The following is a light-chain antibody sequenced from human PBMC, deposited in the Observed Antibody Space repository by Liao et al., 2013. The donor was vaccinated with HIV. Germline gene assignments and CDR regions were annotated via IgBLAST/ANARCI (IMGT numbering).Light chain of an antibody. CDR2: QDD. J-gene: IGLJ2*01. V-gene: IGLV3-1*01. Sequence: SYELTQPPSVSVSPGQTASITCSGDKLGDKYASWFQQKPGQSPVLVIYQDDKRPSGIPERFSGSNSGNTATLTISGTQAMDEADYYCQSADSSGTFEFGGGTKLTVL. CDR1: KLGDKY. CDR3: QSADSSGTFE.